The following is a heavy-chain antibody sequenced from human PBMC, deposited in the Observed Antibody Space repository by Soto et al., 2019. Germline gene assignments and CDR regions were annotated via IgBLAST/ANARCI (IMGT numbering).Heavy chain of an antibody. D-gene: IGHD3-22*01. CDR2: IYTSGST. V-gene: IGHV4-4*07. Sequence: QVQLQESGPGLVKPSETLSLTCTVSGGSISSYYWSWIRQRAGRGLEWIGRIYTSGSTNYNPSLTSRVTMSVDTSKNQFSLNLSSVTAADTAVYYCARDSSGYYYLFDYWGQGTLVTVSS. CDR1: GGSISSYY. CDR3: ARDSSGYYYLFDY. J-gene: IGHJ4*02.